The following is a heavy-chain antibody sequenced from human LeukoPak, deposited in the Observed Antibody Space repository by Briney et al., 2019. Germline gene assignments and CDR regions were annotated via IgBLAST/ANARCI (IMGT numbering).Heavy chain of an antibody. V-gene: IGHV1-18*01. CDR2: ISAYNGNT. CDR3: ARPYYYDSTGYYQYYLDY. CDR1: GYTFTSYG. J-gene: IGHJ4*02. Sequence: ASVKVSCKASGYTFTSYGISWVRQAPGQGLEWMGWISAYNGNTNYAQKLQGRVTMTTDTSTSTAYMELRSLRSDDTAVYYCARPYYYDSTGYYQYYLDYWGQGTLVTVSS. D-gene: IGHD3-22*01.